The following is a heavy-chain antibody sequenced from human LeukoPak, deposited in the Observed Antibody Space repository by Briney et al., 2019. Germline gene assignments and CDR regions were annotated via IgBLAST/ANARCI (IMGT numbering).Heavy chain of an antibody. J-gene: IGHJ4*02. CDR3: ASYTLGYCSSTSCYAY. D-gene: IGHD2-2*01. CDR1: GFTFSSYS. Sequence: PGGSLRLSCAASGFTFSSYSMNWVRQAPGKGLEWVSSISSSSYIYYADSVKGRFTISRDNAKNSLYLQMNSLRAEDTAVYYCASYTLGYCSSTSCYAYWGQGTLVTVSS. V-gene: IGHV3-21*01. CDR2: ISSSSYI.